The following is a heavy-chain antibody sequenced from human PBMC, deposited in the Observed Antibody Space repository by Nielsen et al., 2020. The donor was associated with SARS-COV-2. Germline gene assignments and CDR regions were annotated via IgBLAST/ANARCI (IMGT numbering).Heavy chain of an antibody. CDR1: GFAFSSYT. CDR2: ITGTSSHI. V-gene: IGHV3-21*01. Sequence: GGSLRLSCAASGFAFSSYTMSWVRQAPGKGLEWVSFITGTSSHISYGDSVRGRFTISRDNAKNSVHLQMNSLRAEDTAVYYCVGIVGALWGQGTLVTVSS. J-gene: IGHJ4*02. D-gene: IGHD1-26*01. CDR3: VGIVGAL.